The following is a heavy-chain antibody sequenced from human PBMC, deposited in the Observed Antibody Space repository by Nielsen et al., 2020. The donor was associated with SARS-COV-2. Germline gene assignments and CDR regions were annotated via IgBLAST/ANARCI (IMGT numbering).Heavy chain of an antibody. J-gene: IGHJ4*02. Sequence: GGSLRLSCAASGFTFSSYAMSWVRQAPGKGLEWVSAISGSGGSPYYADSVKGRFTISRDNSKNTLYLQMNSLRAEDTAVYYCAKDWDSYSSSWVDYWGQGTLVTVSS. CDR1: GFTFSSYA. D-gene: IGHD6-13*01. V-gene: IGHV3-23*01. CDR2: ISGSGGSP. CDR3: AKDWDSYSSSWVDY.